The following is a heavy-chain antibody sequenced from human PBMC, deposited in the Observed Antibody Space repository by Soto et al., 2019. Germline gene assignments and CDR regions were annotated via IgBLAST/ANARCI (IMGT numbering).Heavy chain of an antibody. CDR3: ARHITIFGVVPSYYYYYGMDV. Sequence: ASVKVSCKASGYTFTSYDINWVRQATGQGLEWMGWMNPNSGNTGYAQKFQGRVTMTRNTSTSTAYMELSSLRSEDTAVYYCARHITIFGVVPSYYYYYGMDVWGQGTTVTVSS. CDR2: MNPNSGNT. D-gene: IGHD3-3*01. CDR1: GYTFTSYD. V-gene: IGHV1-8*01. J-gene: IGHJ6*02.